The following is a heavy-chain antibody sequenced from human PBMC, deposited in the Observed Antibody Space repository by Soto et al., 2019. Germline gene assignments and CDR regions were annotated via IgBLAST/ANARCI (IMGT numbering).Heavy chain of an antibody. Sequence: QVQLVQSGAEVRKPGSSVKVSCQASGGTFSNSTVTWVRQAPGQGLEWMGRLIPILGLANYAQKFRGRLTITADKSTTTAYMELRSLRSEDTAIYYGARFKLGDDDGGQGTLVTVSS. CDR1: GGTFSNST. V-gene: IGHV1-69*02. CDR2: LIPILGLA. CDR3: ARFKLGDDD. D-gene: IGHD5-12*01. J-gene: IGHJ4*02.